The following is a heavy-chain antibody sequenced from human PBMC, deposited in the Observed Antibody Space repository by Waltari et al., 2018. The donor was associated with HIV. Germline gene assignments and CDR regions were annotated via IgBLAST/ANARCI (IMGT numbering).Heavy chain of an antibody. J-gene: IGHJ4*02. V-gene: IGHV4-34*01. CDR3: LRGPRVTIFWAGGPDY. D-gene: IGHD3-16*01. CDR1: GESLSDYY. Sequence: QILLHQWGAGLLKPSETLSLNCAVYGESLSDYYWTWIRQPPGKGLEWIGEITESGHTHYNPSLKSRITMLGDTSKRQFSLRLTSVTGADAAMYYCLRGPRVTIFWAGGPDYWGQGTQVTVSS. CDR2: ITESGHT.